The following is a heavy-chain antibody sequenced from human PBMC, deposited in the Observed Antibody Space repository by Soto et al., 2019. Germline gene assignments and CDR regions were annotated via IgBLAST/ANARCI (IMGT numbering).Heavy chain of an antibody. J-gene: IGHJ4*02. V-gene: IGHV3-23*01. Sequence: PGGSLRLSCAASGFTVSSSQMTWVRQAPGKGLEWVSAISGSGGSTYYADSVKGRFTISRDNSKNTLYLQMNSLRAEDTAVYYCARDPAYDSSGPPNGYFDYWGQGTLVTVSS. CDR1: GFTVSSSQ. CDR3: ARDPAYDSSGPPNGYFDY. D-gene: IGHD3-22*01. CDR2: ISGSGGST.